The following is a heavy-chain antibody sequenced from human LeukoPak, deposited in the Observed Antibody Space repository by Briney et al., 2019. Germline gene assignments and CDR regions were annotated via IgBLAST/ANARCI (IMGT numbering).Heavy chain of an antibody. J-gene: IGHJ6*03. V-gene: IGHV1-18*01. CDR3: ARALSGYEGATYYYYMDV. D-gene: IGHD5-12*01. Sequence: GASVKVSCKASGYTFTRYGISWVRQAPGQGLEWMGWISAYNGNTNYAQKLQGRVTITRNTSISTAYMELSSLRSEDTAVYYCARALSGYEGATYYYYMDVWGKGTTVTVSS. CDR2: ISAYNGNT. CDR1: GYTFTRYG.